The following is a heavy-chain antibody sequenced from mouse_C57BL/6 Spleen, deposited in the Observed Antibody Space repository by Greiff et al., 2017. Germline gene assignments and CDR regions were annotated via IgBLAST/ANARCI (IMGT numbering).Heavy chain of an antibody. Sequence: EVQLQQSGPELVKPGASVKISCKASGYSFTGYYMNWVKQSPEMSLEWIGEINPSTGGTTYNQKFKAKATLTVDKSSSTAYMQLKSLTSEDSAVYYCARRYGSSSLAYWGQGTLVTVSA. V-gene: IGHV1-42*01. CDR3: ARRYGSSSLAY. D-gene: IGHD1-1*01. CDR1: GYSFTGYY. CDR2: INPSTGGT. J-gene: IGHJ3*01.